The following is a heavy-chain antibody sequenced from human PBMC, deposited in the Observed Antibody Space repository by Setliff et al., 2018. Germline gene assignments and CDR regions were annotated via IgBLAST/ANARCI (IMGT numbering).Heavy chain of an antibody. CDR3: ANSAYLRELDY. V-gene: IGHV4-59*11. J-gene: IGHJ4*02. CDR2: IFYNGAT. CDR1: VVSFKSHY. D-gene: IGHD1-26*01. Sequence: SETLSLTRSVSVVSFKSHYWSWIRQSPGKGLEWIGYIFYNGATDYNPSFKSRVTMSVDAPQNQFSLKLTSVTAADAAVYYCANSAYLRELDYWGPGTLVTVSS.